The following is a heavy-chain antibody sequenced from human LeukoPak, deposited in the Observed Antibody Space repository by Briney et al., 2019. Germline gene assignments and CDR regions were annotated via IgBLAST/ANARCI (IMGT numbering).Heavy chain of an antibody. V-gene: IGHV4-39*07. CDR1: GGSISSSSYY. D-gene: IGHD5-24*01. CDR3: ERGGGDVYNVFDY. CDR2: IYYSGST. J-gene: IGHJ4*02. Sequence: SETLSLTCTVSGGSISSSSYYWGWIRQPPGKGLEWIGSIYYSGSTHYNPSLKSRVTISVDTSKNQFSLKLSSVSAADTAVYYCERGGGDVYNVFDYWGQGTLVTVSS.